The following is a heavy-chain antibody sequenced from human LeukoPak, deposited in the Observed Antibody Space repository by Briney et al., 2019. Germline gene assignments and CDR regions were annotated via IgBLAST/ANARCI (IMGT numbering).Heavy chain of an antibody. CDR2: INPNSGGT. CDR3: ARDRTKSLSRRRFDP. CDR1: GYTFTGYY. V-gene: IGHV1-2*02. J-gene: IGHJ5*02. Sequence: ASVKVSCKASGYTFTGYYMHWVRQAPGQGLEWMGWINPNSGGTNYAQKFQGRVTMTRDTSISTAYMELSRLRSDDTAVYYCARDRTKSLSRRRFDPWGQGTLVAVSS. D-gene: IGHD1-7*01.